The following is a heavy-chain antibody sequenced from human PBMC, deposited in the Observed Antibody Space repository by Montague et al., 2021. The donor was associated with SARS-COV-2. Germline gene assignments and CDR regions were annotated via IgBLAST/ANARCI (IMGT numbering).Heavy chain of an antibody. CDR1: GFTVSSNY. J-gene: IGHJ4*02. CDR3: ARDRGGNYYFDS. Sequence: SLRLSCAASGFTVSSNYMSWVRQAPGKGLEWVSVIYSGGSTYYADSVKGRFTISRDNSKNTLYLQMNSLRAEDTAVYYCARDRGGNYYFDSWGQGTLVTVSS. V-gene: IGHV3-53*01. D-gene: IGHD1-7*01. CDR2: IYSGGST.